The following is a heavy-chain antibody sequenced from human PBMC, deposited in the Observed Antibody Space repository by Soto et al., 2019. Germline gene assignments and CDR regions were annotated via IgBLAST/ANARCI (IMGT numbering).Heavy chain of an antibody. D-gene: IGHD2-21*01. CDR3: ARDSVALYYYYYGMDV. Sequence: SGPTLVNPTQTLTLTCTFSGFSLSTSGMCVSWIRQPPGKALEWLARIDWDDDKYYSTSLKTRLTISKDTSKSQVVLTMTNMDPVDTATYYCARDSVALYYYYYGMDVWGQGTTVTVS. V-gene: IGHV2-70*11. J-gene: IGHJ6*02. CDR2: IDWDDDK. CDR1: GFSLSTSGMC.